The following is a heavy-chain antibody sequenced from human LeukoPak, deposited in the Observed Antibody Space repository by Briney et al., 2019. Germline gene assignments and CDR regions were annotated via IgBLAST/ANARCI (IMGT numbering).Heavy chain of an antibody. CDR2: IKYDASEK. Sequence: GGSLRLSCAASGFTFSTFWMSWGRQAPGKGLEGVANIKYDASEKNYVDSVKGRFTISRDNAENSLFLQMNSLRAEDTAVYYCVIGGHMDVWGKGTTVIVSS. CDR3: VIGGHMDV. CDR1: GFTFSTFW. J-gene: IGHJ6*03. D-gene: IGHD3-16*01. V-gene: IGHV3-7*01.